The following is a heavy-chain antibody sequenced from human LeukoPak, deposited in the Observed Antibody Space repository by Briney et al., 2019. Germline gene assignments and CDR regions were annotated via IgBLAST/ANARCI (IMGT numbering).Heavy chain of an antibody. J-gene: IGHJ6*03. V-gene: IGHV3-23*01. CDR1: GFTFSSYS. CDR2: ISGSGGST. D-gene: IGHD3-22*01. Sequence: PGGSLRLSCAASGFTFSSYSMSWVRQAPGKGLEWVSAISGSGGSTYYADSVKGRFTISRDNSKNTLYLQMNSLRAEDTAVYYCAKVGGITMIVVVPGWYYYMDVWGKGTTVTVSS. CDR3: AKVGGITMIVVVPGWYYYMDV.